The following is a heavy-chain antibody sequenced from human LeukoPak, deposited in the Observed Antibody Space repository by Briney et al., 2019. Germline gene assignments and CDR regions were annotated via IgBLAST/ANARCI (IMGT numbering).Heavy chain of an antibody. J-gene: IGHJ4*02. CDR3: ATSRHYYGSGSYWVFDY. CDR2: IIPIFGTA. V-gene: IGHV1-69*13. CDR1: GGTFSSYA. Sequence: SVKVSCKASGGTFSSYAISWVRQAPGQGLEWMGGIIPIFGTANYAQKFQGRVTITADESTSTAYMELSSLRSEDTAVYYCATSRHYYGSGSYWVFDYWGQGTLVTVSS. D-gene: IGHD3-10*01.